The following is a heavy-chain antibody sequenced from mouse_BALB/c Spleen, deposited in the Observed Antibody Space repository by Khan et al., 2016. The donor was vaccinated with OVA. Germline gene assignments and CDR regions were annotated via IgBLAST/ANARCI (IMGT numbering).Heavy chain of an antibody. V-gene: IGHV5-17*02. CDR2: ISGDSNTI. CDR3: ATSYIDGYYLDD. Sequence: EVELVESGGGLVQPGGSRKLSCAASGFTFNSYGMHWVRQAPEKGLEWVAYISGDSNTIYYTDKVKGRFTISRDNSKNTLFLQMTSLTSEDTAKYYCATSYIDGYYLDDWGPGTTLTVS. J-gene: IGHJ2*01. D-gene: IGHD1-3*01. CDR1: GFTFNSYG.